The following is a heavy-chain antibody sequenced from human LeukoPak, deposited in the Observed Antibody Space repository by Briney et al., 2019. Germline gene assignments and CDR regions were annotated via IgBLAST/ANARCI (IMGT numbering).Heavy chain of an antibody. CDR1: GDSVSSNSAA. V-gene: IGHV6-1*01. D-gene: IGHD5-18*01. J-gene: IGHJ6*04. CDR2: TYYRSKWYN. CDR3: ARDLRGYSYGLDYYYGMDV. Sequence: SQTLSLTCAISGDSVSSNSAAWNWIRQSPSRGLEWLGRTYYRSKWYNDYAVSVKSRITINPDTSKNQFSLQLNSVTPEDTAVYYCARDLRGYSYGLDYYYGMDVWGEGTTATVSS.